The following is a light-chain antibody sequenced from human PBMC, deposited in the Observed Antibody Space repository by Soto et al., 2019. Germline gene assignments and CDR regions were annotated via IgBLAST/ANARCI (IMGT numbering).Light chain of an antibody. CDR2: GAS. CDR1: HSVTTN. J-gene: IGKJ1*01. CDR3: QQYNNWPPTWT. Sequence: EIVMTQSPATLSLSPGESSTLSFMSIHSVTTNLAWYQQKPGQAPRLLIYGASTRATGFPARFSGSGSGTEFTLTISSLQSEDFAVYYCQQYNNWPPTWTFGQGTKVDIK. V-gene: IGKV3-15*01.